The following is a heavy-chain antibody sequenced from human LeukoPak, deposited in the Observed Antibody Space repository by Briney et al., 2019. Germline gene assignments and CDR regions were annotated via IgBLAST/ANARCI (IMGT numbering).Heavy chain of an antibody. CDR1: GGSFSGYY. CDR3: ARDGGGH. CDR2: INHSGST. Sequence: PSETLSLTCAVYGGSFSGYYWSWIRQPPGKGLEWIGEINHSGSTNYNPSLRSRVTISVDTSKNQFSLKLSSVTAADTAVYYCARDGGGHWGQGTLVTVSS. D-gene: IGHD2-15*01. J-gene: IGHJ4*02. V-gene: IGHV4-34*01.